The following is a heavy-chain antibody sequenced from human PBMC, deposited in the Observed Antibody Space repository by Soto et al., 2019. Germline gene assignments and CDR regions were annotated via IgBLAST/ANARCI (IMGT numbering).Heavy chain of an antibody. J-gene: IGHJ1*01. CDR1: GYTFTSYG. Sequence: QVQLVQSGAEVKKPGASVKVSCKASGYTFTSYGISWVRQAPGQGLEWMGWISAYNGNTNYAQKLQGRVTMTTDTATSTAYVELRSLRSDDTAVYYCARDQRAYCSGGSCPVRQYFQHGGQGTLVTVSS. V-gene: IGHV1-18*01. CDR3: ARDQRAYCSGGSCPVRQYFQH. D-gene: IGHD2-15*01. CDR2: ISAYNGNT.